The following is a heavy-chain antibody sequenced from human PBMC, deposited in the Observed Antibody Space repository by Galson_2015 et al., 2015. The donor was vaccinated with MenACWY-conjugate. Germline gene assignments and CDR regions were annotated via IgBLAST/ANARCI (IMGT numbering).Heavy chain of an antibody. CDR2: ISYDGSSK. CDR1: GFTFSSYG. J-gene: IGHJ6*02. V-gene: IGHV3-30*03. Sequence: SLRLSCAASGFTFSSYGMHWVRQAPGKGLEWVAVISYDGSSKYYADSVRGRFTISRDEAKNSLYLQMSSLLVEDTAVYYCTRDSNRGFDMDVWGQGTTVTVSS. CDR3: TRDSNRGFDMDV. D-gene: IGHD1-14*01.